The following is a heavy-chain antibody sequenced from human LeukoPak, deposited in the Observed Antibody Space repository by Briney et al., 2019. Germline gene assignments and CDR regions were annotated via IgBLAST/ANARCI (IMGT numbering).Heavy chain of an antibody. J-gene: IGHJ4*02. V-gene: IGHV3-64*01. D-gene: IGHD2-15*01. CDR2: ISTNGGGT. CDR3: ARYCNGVTCYSGYDY. Sequence: GGSLRLSCAASGFTFSSYAMHWVRQTPGKGLEYVSAISTNGGGTYFAKSVKGRFNISRDNSKNTLYLQMGSLRAEDMAVYYCARYCNGVTCYSGYDYWGQGTLVTVSS. CDR1: GFTFSSYA.